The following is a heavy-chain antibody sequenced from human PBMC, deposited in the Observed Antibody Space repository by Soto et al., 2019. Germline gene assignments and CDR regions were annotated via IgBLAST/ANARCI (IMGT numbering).Heavy chain of an antibody. J-gene: IGHJ4*02. CDR1: GFSLSASGVG. V-gene: IGHV2-5*02. CDR2: IYWDDVK. D-gene: IGHD3-10*01. Sequence: QITLKESGPTLVKPTQTLTLTCTFSGFSLSASGVGVGWIRQPPGKALEWLGLIYWDDVKPYRPSLKTRLTTTKDTSKNQALPTTTNMDPVDTPTYSFAHRRAMARGVILDYWGQGNLVTVSS. CDR3: AHRRAMARGVILDY.